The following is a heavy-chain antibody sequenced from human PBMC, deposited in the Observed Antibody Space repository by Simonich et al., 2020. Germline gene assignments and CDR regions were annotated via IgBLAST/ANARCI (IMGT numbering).Heavy chain of an antibody. J-gene: IGHJ5*02. CDR1: GFTFSSYA. Sequence: EVQLLESGGGLVQPGGSLRLSCAASGFTFSSYAMSWVRQAEWKWLEWFCSVGGGGGSTHYADAVKGRFTSARDNSKTTLYLQMNSLRAEDTAVYYCAKDSSLVGATDWFDPWGQGTLVTVSS. CDR3: AKDSSLVGATDWFDP. CDR2: VGGGGGST. D-gene: IGHD1-26*01. V-gene: IGHV3-23*01.